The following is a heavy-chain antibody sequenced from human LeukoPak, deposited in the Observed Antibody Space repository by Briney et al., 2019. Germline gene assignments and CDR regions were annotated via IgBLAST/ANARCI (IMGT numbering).Heavy chain of an antibody. V-gene: IGHV3-23*01. CDR2: IGGSGGST. CDR1: GFTFSSYG. D-gene: IGHD3-22*01. J-gene: IGHJ4*02. Sequence: GGSLRLSCAASGFTFSSYGMSWVRQAPGKGLEWVSAIGGSGGSTHYADSVKGRFTISRDNSKNTLYLQMNSLRAEDTAEYYRAKVSGSGYYYPIDYWGQGTLVTVSS. CDR3: AKVSGSGYYYPIDY.